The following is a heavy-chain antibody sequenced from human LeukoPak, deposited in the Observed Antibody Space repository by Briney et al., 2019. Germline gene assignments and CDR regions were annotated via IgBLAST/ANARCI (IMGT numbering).Heavy chain of an antibody. Sequence: GGSLRLSCAASGFTVSSNYMSWVRQAPGKGLEWVSVIYSGGSTYYADSVKGRFTISRHNSKNTLYLQMNSLRAEDTAVYYCARHDSRGYYPFGYWGQGTLVTVSS. CDR1: GFTVSSNY. CDR2: IYSGGST. V-gene: IGHV3-53*04. CDR3: ARHDSRGYYPFGY. J-gene: IGHJ4*02. D-gene: IGHD3-22*01.